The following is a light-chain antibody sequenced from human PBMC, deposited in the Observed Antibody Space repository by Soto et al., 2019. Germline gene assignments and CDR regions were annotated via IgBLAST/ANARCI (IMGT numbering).Light chain of an antibody. CDR3: NSYTSKSTGV. CDR2: EVS. V-gene: IGLV2-14*01. Sequence: QSALTQPASVSGSPGQSITISCTGTSRDVGGYNYVSWYQQHPGKAPKPIIYEVSNRPSGVSNRFSGSKSGNTASLTISGLQAEDEADYYCNSYTSKSTGVFGTGTKVTVL. J-gene: IGLJ1*01. CDR1: SRDVGGYNY.